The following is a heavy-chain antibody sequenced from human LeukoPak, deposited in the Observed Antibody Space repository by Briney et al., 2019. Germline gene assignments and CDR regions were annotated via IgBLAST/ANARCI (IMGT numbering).Heavy chain of an antibody. CDR3: ARDDYDSSTPYYFDY. D-gene: IGHD3-22*01. V-gene: IGHV3-7*01. J-gene: IGHJ4*02. Sequence: GGSLRLSCAASGFTFSSYWMSWVRQAPGKGLEWVANIKQDGSEKYYVDSVKGRFTISRDNAKNSLYLQMNSLRADDTAVYYCARDDYDSSTPYYFDYWGQGILVTVSS. CDR2: IKQDGSEK. CDR1: GFTFSSYW.